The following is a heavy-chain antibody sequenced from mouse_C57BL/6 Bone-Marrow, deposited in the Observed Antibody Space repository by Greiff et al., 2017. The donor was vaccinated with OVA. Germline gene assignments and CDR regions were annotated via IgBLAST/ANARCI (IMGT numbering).Heavy chain of an antibody. J-gene: IGHJ3*01. CDR3: PLSDGYYPCAY. CDR1: GYTFTSYG. Sequence: VQLQQSGAELARPGASVKLSCKASGYTFTSYGISWVKQRTGQGLEWIGEIYPRSGNTYYNEKFKGKATLTADKSSSTAYMELRSLTSEDSAVYFCPLSDGYYPCAYWGQGTLVTVSA. CDR2: IYPRSGNT. V-gene: IGHV1-81*01. D-gene: IGHD2-3*01.